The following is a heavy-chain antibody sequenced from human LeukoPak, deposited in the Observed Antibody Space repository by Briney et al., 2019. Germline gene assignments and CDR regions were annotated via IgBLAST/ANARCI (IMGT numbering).Heavy chain of an antibody. V-gene: IGHV5-51*01. CDR1: GYRFTSYW. Sequence: GESLKISCKGSGYRFTSYWIGWVRQMPGKGLEWMGIIYPGDSDTRYSPSFRGQVTISADKSISTAYLQWSSLKASDTAMYYCARGGWLQSSPFDYWGQGTLVTVSS. J-gene: IGHJ4*02. CDR2: IYPGDSDT. D-gene: IGHD5-24*01. CDR3: ARGGWLQSSPFDY.